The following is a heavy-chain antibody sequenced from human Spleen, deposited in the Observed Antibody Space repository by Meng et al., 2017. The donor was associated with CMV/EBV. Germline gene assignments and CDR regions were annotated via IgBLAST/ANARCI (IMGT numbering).Heavy chain of an antibody. V-gene: IGHV4-4*02. CDR2: IYHSGST. Sequence: RQVPGKGLEWVGEIYHSGSTNYNPSLKSRVTISVDKFKNPFSLSLVSVTAPDTAVYYFARLQRRRLLPYCVSYCSTTDYCGQGTLVTVSS. CDR3: ARLQRRRLLPYCVSYCSTTDY. J-gene: IGHJ4*02. D-gene: IGHD2-21*02.